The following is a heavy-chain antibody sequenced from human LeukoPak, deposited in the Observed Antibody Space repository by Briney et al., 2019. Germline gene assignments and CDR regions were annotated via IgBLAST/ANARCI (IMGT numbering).Heavy chain of an antibody. CDR3: ARGLVSVTTLTSYYFDY. V-gene: IGHV1-8*01. D-gene: IGHD4-11*01. Sequence: ASVKVSCKASGYTSTSYDINWVRQATGQGLEWMGWMNPNSGNTGYAQKFQGRVAMTRNTSISTAYMELSSLRSEDTAVYYCARGLVSVTTLTSYYFDYWGQGTLVTVSS. CDR2: MNPNSGNT. J-gene: IGHJ4*02. CDR1: GYTSTSYD.